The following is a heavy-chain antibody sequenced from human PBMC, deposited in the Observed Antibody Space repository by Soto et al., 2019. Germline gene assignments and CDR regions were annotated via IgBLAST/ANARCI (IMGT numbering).Heavy chain of an antibody. J-gene: IGHJ6*02. V-gene: IGHV3-7*01. CDR1: GFTFSSYW. Sequence: EVQLVESGGGLVQPGGSLRLSCAASGFTFSSYWMSWVRQAPGKGLEWVANIKQDGSEKYYVDSVKGRFTISRDNAKNSLYLQMNSLRGEDTAVYYCATAPITMVRGVVFYYYGMDVWGQGTTVTVSS. CDR3: ATAPITMVRGVVFYYYGMDV. CDR2: IKQDGSEK. D-gene: IGHD3-10*01.